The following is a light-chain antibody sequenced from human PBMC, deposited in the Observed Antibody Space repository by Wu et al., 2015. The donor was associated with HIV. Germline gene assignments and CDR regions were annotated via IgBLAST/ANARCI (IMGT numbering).Light chain of an antibody. J-gene: IGKJ4*01. CDR2: AAS. CDR3: QQYHNLVA. V-gene: IGKV3-15*01. CDR1: QNIGTH. Sequence: GKRAALSCRASQNIGTHFRPGTQPQTLARLPRLLMYAASTRATGIPARFSGSGSGTEFTLTISGLQSEDFAVYYCQQYHNLVAFGGGTKVEIK.